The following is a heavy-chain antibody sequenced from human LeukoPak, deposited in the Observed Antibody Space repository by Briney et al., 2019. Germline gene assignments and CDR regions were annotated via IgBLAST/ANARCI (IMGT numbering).Heavy chain of an antibody. J-gene: IGHJ4*02. Sequence: GGSLRLSCAASGFTFSSYAMSWVRQAPGKGLEWVSAISGSGGSTYYADSVKGRFTISRDNSKNTLYLQMNSLRAEDTAVCYCAKIVAAAGRFFDYWGQGTLVTVSS. D-gene: IGHD6-13*01. CDR2: ISGSGGST. CDR1: GFTFSSYA. CDR3: AKIVAAAGRFFDY. V-gene: IGHV3-23*01.